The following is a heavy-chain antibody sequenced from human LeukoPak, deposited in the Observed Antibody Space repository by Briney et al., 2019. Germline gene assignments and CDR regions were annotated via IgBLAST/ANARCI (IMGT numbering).Heavy chain of an antibody. J-gene: IGHJ4*02. D-gene: IGHD6-19*01. CDR1: GFTFSSDA. CDR2: ISYDGSNK. V-gene: IGHV3-30-3*01. Sequence: GRSQRLYCAGSGFTFSSDAMHWGRQAPGKGLERVAVISYDGSNKYYADSVKGRFTISRDNSKNTLYMQMNSLRAEDTAVYYCARGPSRGWPKDYWGQGTLVTVSS. CDR3: ARGPSRGWPKDY.